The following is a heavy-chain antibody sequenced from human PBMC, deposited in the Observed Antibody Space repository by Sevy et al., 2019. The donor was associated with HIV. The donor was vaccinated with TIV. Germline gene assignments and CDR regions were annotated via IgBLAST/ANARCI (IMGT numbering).Heavy chain of an antibody. V-gene: IGHV3-23*01. CDR2: ISGTGGCT. J-gene: IGHJ5*02. D-gene: IGHD2-8*01. Sequence: GGSLRLSCTASGFTFRNYAMSWVRQAPGKGLEWVSGISGTGGCTYYADSVRGRFTISRDNSKNTLNLQMNNLRAEDTAIYYCVKEFLVMLYAMNNYCDPWGQGTLVTVSS. CDR1: GFTFRNYA. CDR3: VKEFLVMLYAMNNYCDP.